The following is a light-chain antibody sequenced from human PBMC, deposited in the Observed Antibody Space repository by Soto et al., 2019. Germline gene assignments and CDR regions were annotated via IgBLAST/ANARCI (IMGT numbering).Light chain of an antibody. Sequence: QSALTQVASVSGSPGQSITISCTGTSSDVGGYDYVSWYQQHPGKAPKLMIYNVNYRPSGVSDRFSGSKSGATASLTISGLQAEDEANYYCSSYTNTNTVAFGGGTKLTVL. V-gene: IGLV2-14*03. CDR3: SSYTNTNTVA. CDR2: NVN. CDR1: SSDVGGYDY. J-gene: IGLJ2*01.